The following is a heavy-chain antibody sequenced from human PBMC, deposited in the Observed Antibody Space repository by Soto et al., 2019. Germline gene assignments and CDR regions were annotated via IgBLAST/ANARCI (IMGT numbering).Heavy chain of an antibody. CDR3: ARCTISDPLALPAHYSYYGMVF. J-gene: IGHJ6*02. D-gene: IGHD3-3*01. V-gene: IGHV3-33*01. CDR2: IWYDGSNK. Sequence: GGSLRLSCAASGFTFSSYGMHWVRQAPGKGLEWVAVIWYDGSNKYYADSVKGRFTISRDNSKNTLYLQMKSLRAEDTAVYYCARCTISDPLALPAHYSYYGMVFRGQGTTVNVSS. CDR1: GFTFSSYG.